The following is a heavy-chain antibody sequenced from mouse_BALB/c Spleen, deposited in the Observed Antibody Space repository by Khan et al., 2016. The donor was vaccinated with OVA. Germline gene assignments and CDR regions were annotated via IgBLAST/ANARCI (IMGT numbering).Heavy chain of an antibody. CDR2: IDPENGET. V-gene: IGHV14-1*02. CDR1: GFNIKDYY. Sequence: VQLQQSGAELVRPGALVKLSCKASGFNIKDYYLHWVKQRPEQGLEWIGWIDPENGETEYDPKFQDKASITADTSSNPAYLQFSSLTSEDTAVYYCARSGYVAWFAYWGQGTLVTVSA. J-gene: IGHJ3*01. D-gene: IGHD2-10*02. CDR3: ARSGYVAWFAY.